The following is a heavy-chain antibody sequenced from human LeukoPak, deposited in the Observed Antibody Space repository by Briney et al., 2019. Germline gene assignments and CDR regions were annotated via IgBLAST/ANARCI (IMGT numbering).Heavy chain of an antibody. CDR1: GGSFSGYY. V-gene: IGHV4-34*01. D-gene: IGHD2-15*01. J-gene: IGHJ4*02. CDR3: ARGYCSGGSCYSIDYFDY. CDR2: INHSGST. Sequence: SETLSLTCAVYGGSFSGYYWSWIRQPPGKGLEWIGEINHSGSTNYNPSLKSRVTISVDTSRNQFSLKLSSVTAADTAVYYCARGYCSGGSCYSIDYFDYWGQGTLVTVSS.